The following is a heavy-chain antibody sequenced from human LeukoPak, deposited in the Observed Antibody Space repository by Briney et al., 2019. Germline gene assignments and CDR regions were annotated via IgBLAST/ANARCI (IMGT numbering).Heavy chain of an antibody. CDR3: LTIVETTTGAFDI. J-gene: IGHJ3*02. V-gene: IGHV3-74*01. Sequence: PGGSLRLSCAASGFTFSRYWLHWVRQPPGKGLVWLSRLNADDKTTSYADSVKGRFTTSGDDARETLYLQMNSLSAEDTAVYYCLTIVETTTGAFDIWGQGAMVTVSS. D-gene: IGHD5-18*01. CDR2: LNADDKTT. CDR1: GFTFSRYW.